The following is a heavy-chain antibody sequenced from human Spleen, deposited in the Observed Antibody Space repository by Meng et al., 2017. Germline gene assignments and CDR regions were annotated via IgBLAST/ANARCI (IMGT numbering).Heavy chain of an antibody. CDR2: INYSGST. J-gene: IGHJ3*02. CDR1: GGSFSGYY. V-gene: IGHV4-34*01. D-gene: IGHD3-22*01. CDR3: ARDGGGYYFESDAYYLSGPENALDI. Sequence: GSLRLSCAVYGGSFSGYYWSWIRQPPGKGLEWIGEINYSGSTNYNPSLKSRVTISVDTSKNQFSLRLSSVTAADTAVYYCARDGGGYYFESDAYYLSGPENALDIWGQGTMVTVSS.